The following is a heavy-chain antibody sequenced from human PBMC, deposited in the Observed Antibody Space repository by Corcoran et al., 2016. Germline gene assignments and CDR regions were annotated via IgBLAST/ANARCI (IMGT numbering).Heavy chain of an antibody. V-gene: IGHV1-46*01. D-gene: IGHD3-10*01. CDR2: INPSGGST. J-gene: IGHJ4*02. CDR3: AGDHYGSGSYGD. CDR1: GYTFTSYY. Sequence: QVQLVQSGAEVKKPGASVKVSCKASGYTFTSYYMHWVRQAPGQGLAWMGIINPSGGSTSYAQKFQGRVTMTRDTSTRTVHMELSSLRSEETAVEYCAGDHYGSGSYGDWGRGTLVTVSS.